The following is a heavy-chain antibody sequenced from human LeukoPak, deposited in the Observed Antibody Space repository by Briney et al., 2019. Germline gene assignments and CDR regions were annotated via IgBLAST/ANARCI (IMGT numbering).Heavy chain of an antibody. D-gene: IGHD6-13*01. CDR2: IYYSGSP. CDR1: GGSLSSSSYY. CDR3: ARLDDRAARIGVGHDSSWSSRRGFDY. V-gene: IGHV4-39*01. Sequence: PSETLSLTCTVSGGSLSSSSYYCGWIRQPPGKGLEWNGSIYYSGSPYYNPSLKSRVTISEDTPKNQFSLKLSSVTAEDTAVYYCARLDDRAARIGVGHDSSWSSRRGFDYWGQGTLVTVSS. J-gene: IGHJ4*02.